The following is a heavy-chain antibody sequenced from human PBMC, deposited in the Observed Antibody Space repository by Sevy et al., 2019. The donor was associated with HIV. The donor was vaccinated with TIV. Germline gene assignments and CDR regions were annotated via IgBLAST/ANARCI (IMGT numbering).Heavy chain of an antibody. CDR2: ISGSGGST. D-gene: IGHD3-22*01. V-gene: IGHV3-23*01. CDR3: AKVDSSGYYSVSGFDY. CDR1: GFTFSSYA. J-gene: IGHJ4*02. Sequence: GGSLRLSRAASGFTFSSYAMSWVRQAPGKGLEWVSAISGSGGSTYYADSVKGRFTISRDNSKNTLYLQMNSLRAEDTAVYYCAKVDSSGYYSVSGFDYWGQGTLVTVSS.